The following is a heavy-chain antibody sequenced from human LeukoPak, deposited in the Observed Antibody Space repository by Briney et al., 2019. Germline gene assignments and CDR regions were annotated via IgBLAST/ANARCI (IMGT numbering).Heavy chain of an antibody. CDR1: GLTFSTSG. J-gene: IGHJ4*02. CDR3: ATETNGRHYDY. CDR2: IGPTGSDR. D-gene: IGHD1-14*01. V-gene: IGHV3-21*06. Sequence: GGSLRLSCTASGLTFSTSGFNWVRQGRGKGLEWVASIGPTGSDRYHADSIKGRFTISRDNANNFLYLQMNSLRAEDTAVYYCATETNGRHYDYWGQGTLLTVSS.